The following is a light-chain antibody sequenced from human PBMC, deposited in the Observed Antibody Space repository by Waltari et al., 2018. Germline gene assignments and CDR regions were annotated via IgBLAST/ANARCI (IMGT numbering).Light chain of an antibody. V-gene: IGLV2-23*02. Sequence: QSALTQPASVSGSAGQSITLSCTGTSHQFGRYHFASWYQHNPGKAPHLLISEVTKRPSGVSSRFSGSKSGITASLTISGLQTEDEADYYCCSYAGGATWVFGGGTKLTVL. CDR3: CSYAGGATWV. J-gene: IGLJ3*02. CDR2: EVT. CDR1: SHQFGRYHF.